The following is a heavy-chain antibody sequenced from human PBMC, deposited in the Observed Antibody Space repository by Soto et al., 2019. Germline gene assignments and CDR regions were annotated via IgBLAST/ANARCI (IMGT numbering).Heavy chain of an antibody. J-gene: IGHJ4*02. CDR3: ARGGPENDY. Sequence: QVQWVQSGAEVKKPGSSVKVSCKASGGTFSSYALSWVRQAPGQGLEWMGGIIPMSGATNYAQKFQGRVTFTADESTNSAYLELTSLRSEDTAVYYCARGGPENDYWGQGTLVTVSS. CDR2: IIPMSGAT. V-gene: IGHV1-69*12. CDR1: GGTFSSYA. D-gene: IGHD1-26*01.